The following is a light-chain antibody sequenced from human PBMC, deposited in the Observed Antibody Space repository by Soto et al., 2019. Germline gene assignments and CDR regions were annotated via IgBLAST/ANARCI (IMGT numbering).Light chain of an antibody. CDR3: QQYNDYSGM. Sequence: DIQMTQSPSSLSASVGDRVTITWRASQSISSYLNWYQKKPGKAHRLVIYDASNLQRGVPSRFSGSGSGTEFTLTITRVQPEDFATYYCQQYNDYSGMVGQGTQVDIK. CDR2: DAS. J-gene: IGKJ1*01. V-gene: IGKV1-5*01. CDR1: QSISSY.